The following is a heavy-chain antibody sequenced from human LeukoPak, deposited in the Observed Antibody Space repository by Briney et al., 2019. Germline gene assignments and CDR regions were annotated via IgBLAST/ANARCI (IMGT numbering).Heavy chain of an antibody. V-gene: IGHV3-23*01. CDR2: ISGSGASS. D-gene: IGHD2-8*01. CDR1: GFTFSKYA. CDR3: AKDRIVLTVYAFDS. J-gene: IGHJ4*02. Sequence: GGSLRLSCAASGFTFSKYAMNWVRQLPGKGLEWVSVISGSGASSSYADSVQGRFTISRDNSKNTVYLQMNSLRPDDTAVYYCAKDRIVLTVYAFDSWGQGSLVTVSS.